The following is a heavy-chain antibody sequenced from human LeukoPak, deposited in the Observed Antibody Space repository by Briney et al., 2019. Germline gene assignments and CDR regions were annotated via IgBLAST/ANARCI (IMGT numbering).Heavy chain of an antibody. CDR1: GYSISSGYY. V-gene: IGHV4-38-2*01. Sequence: SETLSLTCAVSGYSISSGYYWGWIRQPPRKGLEWIGSMYYTGNTYYNASLKSRVTISIDTSKNQISLRLTSVTATDTAMYYCARQTGSGLFTLPGGQGTLVTVSS. D-gene: IGHD3/OR15-3a*01. CDR2: MYYTGNT. J-gene: IGHJ4*02. CDR3: ARQTGSGLFTLP.